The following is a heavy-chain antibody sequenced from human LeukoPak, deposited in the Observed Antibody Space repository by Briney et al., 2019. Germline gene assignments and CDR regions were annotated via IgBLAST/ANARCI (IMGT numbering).Heavy chain of an antibody. V-gene: IGHV1-2*02. D-gene: IGHD2/OR15-2a*01. CDR1: GYTFTGYY. Sequence: ASVKASCKASGYTFTGYYMHWVRQAPGQGLEWMGWINPNSGGTNYAQKFQGRVTMTRDTSISTAYMELSRLRSDDTAVYYCARRVRLEHYYYGMDVWGQGTTVTVSS. CDR3: ARRVRLEHYYYGMDV. J-gene: IGHJ6*02. CDR2: INPNSGGT.